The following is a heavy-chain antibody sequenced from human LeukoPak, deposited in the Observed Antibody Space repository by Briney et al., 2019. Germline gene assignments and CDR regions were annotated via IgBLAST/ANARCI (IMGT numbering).Heavy chain of an antibody. D-gene: IGHD3-3*01. Sequence: GGSLRLSCAASGFTFDDYAMHWVRQAPGKGLEWVSGISWNSGSIGYADSVKGRFTISRDNAKNSLYLQMNSLRAEDTALYYCARDSPLTYYDFWSVFDYWGQGTLVTVSS. V-gene: IGHV3-9*01. J-gene: IGHJ4*02. CDR3: ARDSPLTYYDFWSVFDY. CDR1: GFTFDDYA. CDR2: ISWNSGSI.